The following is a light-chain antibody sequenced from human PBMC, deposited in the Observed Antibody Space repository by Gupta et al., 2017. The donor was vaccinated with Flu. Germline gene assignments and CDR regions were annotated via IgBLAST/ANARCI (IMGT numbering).Light chain of an antibody. V-gene: IGKV3-20*01. CDR3: QQYGGSPRT. Sequence: EIVLTQSPGPLSLSPGEGATLSCRASQSVSRNYLAWYQQKPGQAPRLLIYGASTRATGIPDRFSGSGSGTDFTLTISRLEPEDFAMYYCQQYGGSPRTFGQGTKVEIK. CDR2: GAS. J-gene: IGKJ1*01. CDR1: QSVSRNY.